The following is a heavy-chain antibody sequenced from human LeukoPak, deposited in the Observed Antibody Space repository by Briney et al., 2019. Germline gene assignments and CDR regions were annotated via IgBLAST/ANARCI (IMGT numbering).Heavy chain of an antibody. CDR3: ATGYSYGQDDAFDI. Sequence: ASVKVSCKVSGYTLTELSMHWVRQAPGKGLEWMEGFDPEDGETIYAQKFQGRVTMTEDTSTDTAYTELSSLRSEDTAVYYCATGYSYGQDDAFDIWGQGTMVTVSS. D-gene: IGHD5-18*01. J-gene: IGHJ3*02. CDR1: GYTLTELS. CDR2: FDPEDGET. V-gene: IGHV1-24*01.